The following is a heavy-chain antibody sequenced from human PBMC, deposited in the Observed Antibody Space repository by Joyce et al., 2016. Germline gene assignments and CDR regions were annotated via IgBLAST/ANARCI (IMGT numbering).Heavy chain of an antibody. V-gene: IGHV3-33*01. CDR1: GFTFNNYG. CDR3: ARDLEVVIASNEGFDI. J-gene: IGHJ3*02. CDR2: IGYDGNNE. Sequence: QVQLVESGGGVVQPGRSLRLSCEPFGFTFNNYGMHWVSQAPGKGLGWVAVIGYDGNNEYYADSVKGRFTISRDISKSTLYLQMNSLRVEDTAVYFCARDLEVVIASNEGFDIWGQGTLVTVSS. D-gene: IGHD2-21*01.